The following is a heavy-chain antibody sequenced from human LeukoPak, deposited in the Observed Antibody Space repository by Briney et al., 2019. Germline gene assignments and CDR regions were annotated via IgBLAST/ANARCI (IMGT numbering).Heavy chain of an antibody. CDR1: GYTFTSYG. J-gene: IGHJ3*02. CDR2: ISAYNGNT. D-gene: IGHD6-6*01. V-gene: IGHV1-18*01. Sequence: ASVKVSCKASGYTFTSYGISWVRQAPGQGLEWMGWISAYNGNTNYAQKFQGRVTITADESTSTAYMELSSLRSEDTAVYYCARDPPSMAYAFDIWGQGTMVTVSS. CDR3: ARDPPSMAYAFDI.